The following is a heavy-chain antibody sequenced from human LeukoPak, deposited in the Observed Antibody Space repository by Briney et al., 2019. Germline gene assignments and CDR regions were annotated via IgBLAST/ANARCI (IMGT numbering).Heavy chain of an antibody. CDR3: AKARIAVAGYYYYGMDX. V-gene: IGHV3-9*01. CDR1: GFTFDDYA. Sequence: GGSLRLSCAASGFTFDDYAMHWVRQAPGKGLEWVSGISWNSGSIGYADSVKGRFTISRDNAKNSLYLQMNSLRAEDTALYYCAKARIAVAGYYYYGMDXXXQGTTVTVSS. CDR2: ISWNSGSI. D-gene: IGHD6-19*01. J-gene: IGHJ6*01.